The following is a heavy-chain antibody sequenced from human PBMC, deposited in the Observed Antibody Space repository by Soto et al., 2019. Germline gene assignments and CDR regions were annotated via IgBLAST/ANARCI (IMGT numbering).Heavy chain of an antibody. Sequence: QVQLVQSGAEVKKPGSSVKVSCKASGGTFSSYAISWVRQAPGQGLEWMGGIIPIFGTANYAQKFQGRVTINADESTSTAHMELSSLRSEDTAVYYCAGESDDGGNPDSALDYWGQGTLVTVSS. CDR2: IIPIFGTA. CDR3: AGESDDGGNPDSALDY. V-gene: IGHV1-69*01. J-gene: IGHJ4*02. CDR1: GGTFSSYA. D-gene: IGHD2-15*01.